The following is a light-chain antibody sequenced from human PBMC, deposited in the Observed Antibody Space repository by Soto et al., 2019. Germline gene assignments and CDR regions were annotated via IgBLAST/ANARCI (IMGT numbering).Light chain of an antibody. CDR3: QQRNTWPPIT. Sequence: EIVLTHSPATLSLSPGERATLSCRASQSISYNLAWYQQKSGQAPRLLIYDASNRATGVPARFSGSGSGTDFTLTISSLEPEDFALYYCQQRNTWPPITFGQGTRLEIK. J-gene: IGKJ5*01. CDR1: QSISYN. V-gene: IGKV3-11*01. CDR2: DAS.